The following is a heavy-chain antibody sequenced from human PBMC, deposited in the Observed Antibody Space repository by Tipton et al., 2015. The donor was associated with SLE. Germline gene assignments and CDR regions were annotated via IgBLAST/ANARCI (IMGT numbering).Heavy chain of an antibody. CDR1: GYSISSGYY. CDR2: IYYSGST. V-gene: IGHV4-61*05. J-gene: IGHJ5*02. Sequence: TLSLTCSVTGYSISSGYYWGWIRQPPGKGLEWIGYIYYSGSTNYNPSLKSRVTISVDTSKNQFSLKLSSVTAADTAVYYCARSLSRKWTLDRWGQGTLVTVSS. D-gene: IGHD1-26*01. CDR3: ARSLSRKWTLDR.